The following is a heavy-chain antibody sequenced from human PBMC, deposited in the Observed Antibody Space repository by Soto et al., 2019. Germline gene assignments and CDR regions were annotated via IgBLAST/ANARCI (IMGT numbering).Heavy chain of an antibody. Sequence: EVQLVESGGGLVQPGESLRLSCAASGFTFSYYWMHWVRQAPGKGLVWVSRIHSDGSSTTYADSVKGRFTISRDNARNTLYLQMISLRAEDTAVYYCARGDRGVFDLWGQGTVVTVSS. J-gene: IGHJ3*01. D-gene: IGHD1-26*01. V-gene: IGHV3-74*01. CDR1: GFTFSYYW. CDR3: ARGDRGVFDL. CDR2: IHSDGSST.